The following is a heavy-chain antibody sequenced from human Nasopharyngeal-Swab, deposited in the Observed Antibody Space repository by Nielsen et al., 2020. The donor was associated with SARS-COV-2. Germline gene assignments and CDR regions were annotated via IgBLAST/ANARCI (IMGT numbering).Heavy chain of an antibody. D-gene: IGHD3-16*01. CDR3: ARAALTVTYSFDY. Sequence: GESLKIFCAASGFTFSDYYMSWIRQAPGKGLEWVSYISSSSSYTNYADSVKGRFTISRDNAKNSLYLQMNSLRAEDTAVYYCARAALTVTYSFDYWGQGTLVTVSS. CDR1: GFTFSDYY. CDR2: ISSSSSYT. V-gene: IGHV3-11*05. J-gene: IGHJ4*02.